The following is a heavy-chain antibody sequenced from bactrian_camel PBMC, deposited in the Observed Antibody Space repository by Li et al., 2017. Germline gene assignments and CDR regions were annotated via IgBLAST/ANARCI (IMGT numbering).Heavy chain of an antibody. D-gene: IGHD3*01. CDR2: IRGGDGAT. Sequence: HVQLVESGGGLVQPGGSLRLSCAASGKGYSSYCMAWFRQAPGKGLEWVSTIRGGDGATLYTDSVKGRFTISKDNAKNTLFLQMNSLKPEDTAMYYCAAEDFMSWTCDFNYWGQGTQVTVS. CDR1: GKGYSSYC. V-gene: IGHV3S1*01. CDR3: AAEDFMSWTCDFNY. J-gene: IGHJ4*01.